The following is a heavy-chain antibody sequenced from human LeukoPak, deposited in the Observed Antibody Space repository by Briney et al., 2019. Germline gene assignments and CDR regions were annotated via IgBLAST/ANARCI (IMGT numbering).Heavy chain of an antibody. D-gene: IGHD4-17*01. J-gene: IGHJ4*02. CDR1: GGSISSSSYY. V-gene: IGHV4-39*01. Sequence: SETLSLTCTVSGGSISSSSYYWGWIRQPPGKGLEWIGSIYYSGSTYYNPSLKSRVTISVDTSKNQFSLKLSSVTAADTAVYYCARQPTVSPHFDYWGQGTLVTVSS. CDR2: IYYSGST. CDR3: ARQPTVSPHFDY.